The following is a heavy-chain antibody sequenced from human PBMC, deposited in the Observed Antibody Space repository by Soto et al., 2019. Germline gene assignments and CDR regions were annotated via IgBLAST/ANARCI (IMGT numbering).Heavy chain of an antibody. Sequence: QVQLLQSGAEVKKPGASGKVSCKASGYTFTSYDINWVRQATGQGLEWMGWMNPTSGNTGYAQKFQGRVTMTRNTSISTAYMELSSLRSKDTAGYYCASGRALEYCSSTSCTYYYYYGMDVWGQGTTVTVSS. D-gene: IGHD2-2*01. J-gene: IGHJ6*02. V-gene: IGHV1-8*01. CDR1: GYTFTSYD. CDR2: MNPTSGNT. CDR3: ASGRALEYCSSTSCTYYYYYGMDV.